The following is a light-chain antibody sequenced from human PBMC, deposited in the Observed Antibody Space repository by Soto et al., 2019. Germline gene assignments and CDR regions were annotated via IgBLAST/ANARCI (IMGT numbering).Light chain of an antibody. Sequence: DIQMTQFPSSLSASVGDRVTITCRASENISTYLNWYEHKPGKAPKVLIYAASNLQRGVPSRFSGSGSGTDFTLTISSLQAEDVATYYCQQSYNTLITFGHGTRLEIK. V-gene: IGKV1-39*01. CDR1: ENISTY. CDR3: QQSYNTLIT. J-gene: IGKJ5*01. CDR2: AAS.